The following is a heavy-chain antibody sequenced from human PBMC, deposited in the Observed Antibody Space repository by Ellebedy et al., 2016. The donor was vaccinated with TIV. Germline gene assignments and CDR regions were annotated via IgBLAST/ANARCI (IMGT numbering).Heavy chain of an antibody. CDR2: IIPMFDIR. CDR3: ARNSDIIVVPPAYASSYDI. J-gene: IGHJ3*02. V-gene: IGHV1-69*04. CDR1: GGTFSSHA. Sequence: SVKVSCKASGGTFSSHAISWVRQAPGQGLEWLGRIIPMFDIRDYSQEFQGRVTITADKSTSPAYMVLSSLRSEDTAVYFCARNSDIIVVPPAYASSYDIWGQGTMVSVAS. D-gene: IGHD2-15*01.